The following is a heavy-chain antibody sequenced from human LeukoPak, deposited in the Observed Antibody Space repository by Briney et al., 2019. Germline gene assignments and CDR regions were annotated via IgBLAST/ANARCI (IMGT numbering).Heavy chain of an antibody. J-gene: IGHJ4*02. Sequence: ASVKVSCKASGYTFTCYYMHWGRQAPGQGLEWMGRINPNSGGTNYAQKFQGRVTITRDTSISTAYMELSRLRSDDTAVYYCAREESVRGVGDYWGQGTLVTVSS. V-gene: IGHV1-2*06. D-gene: IGHD3-10*01. CDR3: AREESVRGVGDY. CDR2: INPNSGGT. CDR1: GYTFTCYY.